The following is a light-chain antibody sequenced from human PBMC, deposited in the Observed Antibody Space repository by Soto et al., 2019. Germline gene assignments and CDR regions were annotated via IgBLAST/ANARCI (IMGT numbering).Light chain of an antibody. J-gene: IGKJ1*01. CDR2: LGS. Sequence: DIVMTQSPLFLSVTPGEPASISCRSSQSLLHDNGFNFLNWYLQRPGQSPQLLISLGSYRSSGVPDRFSGSGSGTDFTLKISRVEAEDVGVYYCMQPLQTPWTFGQGTKVDIK. CDR1: QSLLHDNGFNF. CDR3: MQPLQTPWT. V-gene: IGKV2-28*01.